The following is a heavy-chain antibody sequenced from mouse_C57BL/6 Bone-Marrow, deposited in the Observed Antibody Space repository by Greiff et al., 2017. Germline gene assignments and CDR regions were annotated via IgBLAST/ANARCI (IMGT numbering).Heavy chain of an antibody. CDR3: ARGGGLDY. D-gene: IGHD1-1*02. V-gene: IGHV1-55*01. Sequence: QVQLQQPGAELVKPGASVKMSCKASGYTFTSYWITWVKQRPGQGLEWIGDIYPGSGSTNYNEKFKSKATLTVDKSSSTSYMQLSSLTSEDSAVYYCARGGGLDYWGQGTTLTVSS. CDR2: IYPGSGST. J-gene: IGHJ2*01. CDR1: GYTFTSYW.